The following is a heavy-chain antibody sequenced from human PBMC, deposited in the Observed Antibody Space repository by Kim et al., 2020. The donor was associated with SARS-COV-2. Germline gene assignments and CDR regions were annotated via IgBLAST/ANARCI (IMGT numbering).Heavy chain of an antibody. J-gene: IGHJ4*02. CDR3: LGGFYFDY. CDR1: GHFFTRDS. V-gene: IGHV1-3*01. Sequence: ASVKVSCKTSGHFFTRDSIHWVRQAPGQGLEWMGGIDCGNGNTIYSQKFQGRVTFTTDTSASTAYMELSFLRSEDSAVYYCLGGFYFDYWCPGSLVTVSS. D-gene: IGHD3-16*01. CDR2: IDCGNGNT.